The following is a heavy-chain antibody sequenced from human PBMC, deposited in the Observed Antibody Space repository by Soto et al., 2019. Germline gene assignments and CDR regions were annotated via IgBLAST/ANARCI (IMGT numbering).Heavy chain of an antibody. CDR2: ISGSGGST. V-gene: IGHV3-23*01. CDR3: AKDRCWEQWLFDY. Sequence: EVQLLESGGGLVQPGGSLRLSCAASGFTFSSYAMSWVRQAPGKGLEWVSAISGSGGSTYYADSVKGRFTISRDNSKSTLYLQMNSLRAEDTAVYYCAKDRCWEQWLFDYWGQGTLVTVSS. J-gene: IGHJ4*02. CDR1: GFTFSSYA. D-gene: IGHD6-19*01.